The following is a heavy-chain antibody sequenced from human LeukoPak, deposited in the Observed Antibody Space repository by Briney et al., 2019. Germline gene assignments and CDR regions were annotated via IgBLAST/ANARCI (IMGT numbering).Heavy chain of an antibody. CDR3: AKAYSGSYSLFDY. CDR2: ISGSGGST. V-gene: IGHV3-23*01. CDR1: GFTFSSYA. D-gene: IGHD1-26*01. Sequence: GGSLRLSCAASGFTFSSYAMSWVRQAPGKGLEWVSTISGSGGSTYYADSVKGRFTISRDNSKNTLYLQMNSLRAEDTAVYYCAKAYSGSYSLFDYWGQGTLVTVSS. J-gene: IGHJ4*02.